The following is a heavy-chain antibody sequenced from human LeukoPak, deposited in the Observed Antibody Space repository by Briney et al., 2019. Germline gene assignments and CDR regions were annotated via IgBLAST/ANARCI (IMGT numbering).Heavy chain of an antibody. V-gene: IGHV3-7*04. CDR2: IKEDGSEK. Sequence: GGSLRLSCAAYGFTFSSYWMSWVRQAPGKGLEWGANIKEDGSEKNYVDSVKGRFTISTDKAKYLLNLRMNSLRVAATAVYYCARKYSGYAYGYWGQGTLVTVSS. CDR3: ARKYSGYAYGY. J-gene: IGHJ4*02. CDR1: GFTFSSYW. D-gene: IGHD5-12*01.